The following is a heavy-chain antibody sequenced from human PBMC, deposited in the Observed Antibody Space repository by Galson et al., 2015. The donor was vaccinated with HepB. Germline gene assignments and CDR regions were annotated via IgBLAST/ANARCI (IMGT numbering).Heavy chain of an antibody. J-gene: IGHJ6*02. CDR1: GFTFSGHS. D-gene: IGHD6-19*01. CDR2: ISSYSTDI. V-gene: IGHV3-48*01. Sequence: SLRLSCAASGFTFSGHSMNWVRQVPGKGLEWVSYISSYSTDIYYADSVKGRFTISRDNANNSLYPQMNSLRAEDTAVYYCARQWLDLYAMDVWGQGTTVTVSS. CDR3: ARQWLDLYAMDV.